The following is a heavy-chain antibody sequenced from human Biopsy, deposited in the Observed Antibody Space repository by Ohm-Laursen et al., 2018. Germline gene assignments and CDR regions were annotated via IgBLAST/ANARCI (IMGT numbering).Heavy chain of an antibody. J-gene: IGHJ3*01. CDR1: GGSLSSDY. V-gene: IGHV4-59*01. CDR2: ISDRWTT. D-gene: IGHD3-3*01. Sequence: SETLSLTCTVSGGSLSSDYWSWIRQSPRKGLEWIGHISDRWTTNYNPSLRGRVTISVDTSKKQFSLKLSSVTAADTAVFFCARLYRLDDYWNDDPPDAFDVWGQGTMVTVSS. CDR3: ARLYRLDDYWNDDPPDAFDV.